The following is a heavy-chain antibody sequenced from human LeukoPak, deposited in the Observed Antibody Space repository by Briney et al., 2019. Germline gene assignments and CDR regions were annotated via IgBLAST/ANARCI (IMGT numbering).Heavy chain of an antibody. Sequence: ASVKVSCKASGYTFTSYGISWVRQAPGQGLEWMGWINPNSGGTNYAQKFQGRVTMTRDTSISTAYMELSRLRSDDTAVYYCARDFESSAAGVAVAATSYWGQGTLVTVSS. D-gene: IGHD6-19*01. V-gene: IGHV1-2*02. CDR1: GYTFTSYG. CDR3: ARDFESSAAGVAVAATSY. CDR2: INPNSGGT. J-gene: IGHJ4*02.